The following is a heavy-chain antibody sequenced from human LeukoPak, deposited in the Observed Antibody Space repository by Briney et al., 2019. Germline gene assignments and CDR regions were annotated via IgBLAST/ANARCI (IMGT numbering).Heavy chain of an antibody. CDR3: ARGSSIAARRPYYYYYMDV. D-gene: IGHD6-6*01. J-gene: IGHJ6*03. V-gene: IGHV6-1*01. CDR1: GDSVSSNSAA. CDR2: TYYRSKWYN. Sequence: SQTLSLTCAISGDSVSSNSAAWNWIRQSPSRGLEWLGRTYYRSKWYNDYAVSVKSRITINPDTSKNQFSLQLNSVTPEDTAVYYCARGSSIAARRPYYYYYMDVWGKGTTVTVSS.